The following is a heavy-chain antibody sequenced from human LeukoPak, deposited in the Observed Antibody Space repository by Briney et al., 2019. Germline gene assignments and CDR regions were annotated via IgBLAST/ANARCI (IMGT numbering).Heavy chain of an antibody. V-gene: IGHV4-31*03. CDR3: ARGHDIVVVPAAPRVYYFDY. J-gene: IGHJ4*02. CDR2: IYYSGSA. CDR1: GGSINSDGYF. Sequence: SETLSLTCTVSGGSINSDGYFWTWIRQHPGKGLEWIGYIYYSGSAYYNPSLGSRVTMSLGTSKIHFSLSLTSVTAADTAVYYCARGHDIVVVPAAPRVYYFDYWGQGTLVTVSS. D-gene: IGHD2-2*01.